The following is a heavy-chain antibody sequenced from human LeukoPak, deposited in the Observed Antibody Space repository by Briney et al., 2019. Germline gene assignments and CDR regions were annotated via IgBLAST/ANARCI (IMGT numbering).Heavy chain of an antibody. J-gene: IGHJ3*02. V-gene: IGHV3-53*01. CDR3: AKDVSAVTTFDAFDI. Sequence: PGGSLRLSCAASGFTVSSNYMSWVRQAPGKGLEWVSVIYSGGSTYYADSVKGRFTISRDNSKNTLYLQMNSLRAEDTAVYYCAKDVSAVTTFDAFDIWGQGTMVTVSS. CDR2: IYSGGST. CDR1: GFTVSSNY. D-gene: IGHD4-11*01.